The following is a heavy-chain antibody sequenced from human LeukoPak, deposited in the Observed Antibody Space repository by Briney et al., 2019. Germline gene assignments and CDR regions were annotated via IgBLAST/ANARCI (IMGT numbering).Heavy chain of an antibody. CDR2: IKQDGSEK. V-gene: IGHV3-7*01. CDR1: GFTFSSYW. CDR3: ARDLLGYCSSTSCYTDYFDY. J-gene: IGHJ4*02. Sequence: SGGSLRLSCAASGFTFSSYWMSWVRQAPGKGLEWVANIKQDGSEKYYVDSVKGRFTISRDNSKNTLYLQMNSLRAEDTAVYYCARDLLGYCSSTSCYTDYFDYWGQGTLVTVSS. D-gene: IGHD2-2*02.